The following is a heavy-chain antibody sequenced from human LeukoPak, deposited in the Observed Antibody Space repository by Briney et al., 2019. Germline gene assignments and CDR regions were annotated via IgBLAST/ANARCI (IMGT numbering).Heavy chain of an antibody. V-gene: IGHV1-18*04. CDR3: ARDTRYYDSSGYWAY. J-gene: IGHJ4*02. CDR1: GYTLTTYA. CDR2: VSGYNGNT. D-gene: IGHD3-22*01. Sequence: GASVKVSCKAHGYTLTTYAISWVRQAPGQGLEWMGWVSGYNGNTNYAQKFQGRVTMTRDTSISTAYMELSRLRSDDTAVYYCARDTRYYDSSGYWAYWGQGTLVTVSS.